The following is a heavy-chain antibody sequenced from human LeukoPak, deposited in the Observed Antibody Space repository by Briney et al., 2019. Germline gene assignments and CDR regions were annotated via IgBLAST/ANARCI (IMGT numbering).Heavy chain of an antibody. V-gene: IGHV3-23*01. D-gene: IGHD3-9*01. Sequence: GGSLRLSCEASGFTFSIFDMSCVRQAPGKGLEWVSAISGRDGTTYYADSVRGRFTISRDNSKNSLFLQMNSLRSEDTAIYYCTKGAWLDYWGQGTLVTVSS. CDR2: ISGRDGTT. CDR3: TKGAWLDY. CDR1: GFTFSIFD. J-gene: IGHJ4*02.